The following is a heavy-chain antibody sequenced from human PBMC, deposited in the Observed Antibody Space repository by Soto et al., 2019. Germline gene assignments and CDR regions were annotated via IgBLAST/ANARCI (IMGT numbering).Heavy chain of an antibody. CDR2: IYHSGST. J-gene: IGHJ6*02. CDR1: GGSISSSNW. V-gene: IGHV4-4*02. D-gene: IGHD5-18*01. Sequence: QVQLQESGPGLVKPSGTLSVTCAVSGGSISSSNWWNWVRQPPGKWLEWIGEIYHSGSTNYNPSLRSRVTISLDKSKNQFSLRVKSVTAADTAEYYCARAWPSVDSYGSGVMDVWGQGTTVTVSS. CDR3: ARAWPSVDSYGSGVMDV.